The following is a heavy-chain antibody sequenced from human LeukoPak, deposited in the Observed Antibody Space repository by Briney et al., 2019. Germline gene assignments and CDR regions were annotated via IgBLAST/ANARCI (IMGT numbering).Heavy chain of an antibody. CDR3: AKDPLHCGGDCYSAWGGREYFDY. CDR2: ISGSGGST. Sequence: GGSLRLSCAASGFTFSSYAMSWVRQAPGKGLEWVSAISGSGGSTYYADSAKGRFTISRDNSKNTLYLQMNSLRAEDTAVYYCAKDPLHCGGDCYSAWGGREYFDYWGQGTLVTVSS. D-gene: IGHD2-21*02. CDR1: GFTFSSYA. V-gene: IGHV3-23*01. J-gene: IGHJ4*02.